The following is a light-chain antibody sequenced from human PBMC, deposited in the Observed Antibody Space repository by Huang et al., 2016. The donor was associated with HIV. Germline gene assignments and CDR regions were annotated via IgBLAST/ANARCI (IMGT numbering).Light chain of an antibody. V-gene: IGKV4-1*01. J-gene: IGKJ1*01. CDR1: QSVLYSSNNKHY. CDR2: WGY. Sequence: DIVMTQSPDSLAVSLGERATINCKSSQSVLYSSNNKHYLAWYQQKQGQPPKLLIYWGYTRESGVPDRCSGGGSGTDFTLTSSSLQAEDVAVYYCQQYYSTRTFGQGTKVEIK. CDR3: QQYYSTRT.